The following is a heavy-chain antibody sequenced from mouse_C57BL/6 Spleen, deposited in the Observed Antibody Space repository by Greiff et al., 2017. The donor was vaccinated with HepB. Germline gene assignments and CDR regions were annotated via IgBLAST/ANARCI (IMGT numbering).Heavy chain of an antibody. CDR1: GYSFTGYF. CDR3: ARQKAYDYGDFDD. CDR2: INPYNGDT. J-gene: IGHJ2*01. Sequence: VQLQQSGPELVKPGDSVKISCKASGYSFTGYFMNWVMQSHGKSLEWIGRINPYNGDTFYNQKFKGKATLTVDKSSSTAHMELRSLTSEDSAVYYCARQKAYDYGDFDDWGQGTTLTVSS. D-gene: IGHD2-4*01. V-gene: IGHV1-20*01.